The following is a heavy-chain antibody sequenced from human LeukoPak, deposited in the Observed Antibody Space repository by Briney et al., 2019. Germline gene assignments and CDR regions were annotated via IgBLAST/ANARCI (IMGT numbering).Heavy chain of an antibody. V-gene: IGHV3-33*01. D-gene: IGHD1-26*01. CDR3: VRDGVGATTYFGYFDH. CDR1: GISFSAHG. CDR2: IRFGGSNI. J-gene: IGHJ4*02. Sequence: GGSLRLSCAASGISFSAHGMHWVRQAPGKGLEWVAIIRFGGSNIHYADSVKGRFTISRDNSKNMLYLQMNSLRAEDTAVYYCVRDGVGATTYFGYFDHWGQGNLVTVSS.